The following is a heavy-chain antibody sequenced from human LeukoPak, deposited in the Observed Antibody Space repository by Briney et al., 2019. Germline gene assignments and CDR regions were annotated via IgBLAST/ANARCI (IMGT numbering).Heavy chain of an antibody. CDR1: GFTFSSYS. Sequence: GGSLRLSCAASGFTFSSYSMNWVRQAPGKGLEWVSSISSSSSYIYYADPVKGRFTISRDNAKNSLYLQVNSLRAEDTAVYYCARGSSSRGEYWGQGTLVTVSS. V-gene: IGHV3-21*01. J-gene: IGHJ4*02. D-gene: IGHD6-13*01. CDR2: ISSSSSYI. CDR3: ARGSSSRGEY.